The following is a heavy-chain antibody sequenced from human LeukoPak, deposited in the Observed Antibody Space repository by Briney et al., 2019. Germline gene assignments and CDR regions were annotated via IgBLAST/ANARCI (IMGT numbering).Heavy chain of an antibody. CDR3: ARAQYGSGSYFGYYYYGMDV. Sequence: ASVKVSCKASGYTFTSYGISWARQAPGQGLEWMGWISAYNGNTNYAQKLQGRVTMTTDTSTSTAYMELRSLRSDDTAVYYCARAQYGSGSYFGYYYYGMDVWGQGTTVTVSS. CDR2: ISAYNGNT. D-gene: IGHD3-10*01. CDR1: GYTFTSYG. J-gene: IGHJ6*02. V-gene: IGHV1-18*01.